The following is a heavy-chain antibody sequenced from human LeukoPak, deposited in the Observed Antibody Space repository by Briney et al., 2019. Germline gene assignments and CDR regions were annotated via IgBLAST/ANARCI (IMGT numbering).Heavy chain of an antibody. CDR3: AKEETSYGYRGFDY. D-gene: IGHD5-18*01. V-gene: IGHV3-23*01. Sequence: PGGSLRLSCATSGFIFNNYPMSWVRQAPGKGLEWVSASSASGDATHYADSVKGRFTISRDNSKNTLYLQMYGLRAEDTAIYYCAKEETSYGYRGFDYWGQGTLVTVSS. CDR2: SSASGDAT. CDR1: GFIFNNYP. J-gene: IGHJ4*02.